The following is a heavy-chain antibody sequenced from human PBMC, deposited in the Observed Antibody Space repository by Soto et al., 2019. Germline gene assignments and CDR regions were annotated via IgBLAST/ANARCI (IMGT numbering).Heavy chain of an antibody. CDR1: GFTFSGFS. Sequence: GGSLKLSCAASGFTFSGFSMNGVRQAPGKGLEWVSYISSSGSTIYYADSVKGRFTISRDNAKNSLYLQMNSLRAEDTAVYYCAIDTAPPDYWGQGTLVTAPQ. D-gene: IGHD5-18*01. V-gene: IGHV3-48*04. CDR2: ISSSGSTI. CDR3: AIDTAPPDY. J-gene: IGHJ4*02.